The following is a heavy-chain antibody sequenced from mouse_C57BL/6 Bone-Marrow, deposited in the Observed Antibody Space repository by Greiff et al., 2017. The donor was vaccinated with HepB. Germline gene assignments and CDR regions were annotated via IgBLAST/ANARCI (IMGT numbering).Heavy chain of an antibody. Sequence: VQLQQPGADLVKPGASVKLSCKASGYTFTSYWMHWVKQRPGQGLEWIGMIHPNSGSTNYNEKFKSKATLTVDKSSSTAYMQLSSLTSEDSAVYYCARSMVMYFDYWGQGTTLTVSS. D-gene: IGHD2-2*01. V-gene: IGHV1-64*01. CDR2: IHPNSGST. CDR1: GYTFTSYW. CDR3: ARSMVMYFDY. J-gene: IGHJ2*01.